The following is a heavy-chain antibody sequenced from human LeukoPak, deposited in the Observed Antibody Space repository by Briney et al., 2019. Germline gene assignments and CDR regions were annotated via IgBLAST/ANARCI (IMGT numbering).Heavy chain of an antibody. V-gene: IGHV4-59*01. CDR2: IYYSGST. Sequence: SETLSLTCTVSGGSITSYHYSWIRQPPGKGLEWIGYIYYSGSTNYNPSLKSRVTISVDTSKNQFSLKLSSVTAADTAVYYCARLFSGRYGEHWGQGTLVTVSS. CDR1: GGSITSYH. D-gene: IGHD3-10*01. J-gene: IGHJ1*01. CDR3: ARLFSGRYGEH.